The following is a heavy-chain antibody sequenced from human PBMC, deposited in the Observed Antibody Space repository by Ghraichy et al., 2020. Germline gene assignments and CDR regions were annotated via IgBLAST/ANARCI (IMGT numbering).Heavy chain of an antibody. D-gene: IGHD3-22*01. CDR3: ARDYYETSGYVFGSGN. CDR1: GFTFSKYA. CDR2: ISGSGHNT. V-gene: IGHV3-23*01. Sequence: GESLNISCAVSGFTFSKYAMSWVRQAPGKGLEWVSGISGSGHNTYYADSVKGRFTISRDNSKNTLYLQMNSLRDEDTAVYYCARDYYETSGYVFGSGNWGQGTLVTVSS. J-gene: IGHJ4*02.